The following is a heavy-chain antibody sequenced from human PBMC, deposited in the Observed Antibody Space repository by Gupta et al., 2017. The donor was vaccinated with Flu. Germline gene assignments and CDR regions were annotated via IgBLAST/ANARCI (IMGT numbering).Heavy chain of an antibody. Sequence: SDESSASYADSVKGRFTISRDNAKNTLYLQMNSLRAEDTAVYYCARDGAGDCSGGSCYSWFDPWGQGTLVTLSS. D-gene: IGHD2-15*01. V-gene: IGHV3-74*01. CDR3: ARDGAGDCSGGSCYSWFDP. J-gene: IGHJ5*02. CDR2: SDESSA.